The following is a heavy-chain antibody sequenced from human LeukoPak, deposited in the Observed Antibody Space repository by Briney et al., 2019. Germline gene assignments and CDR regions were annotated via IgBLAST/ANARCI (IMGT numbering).Heavy chain of an antibody. CDR3: ARGRTVAGTRANALHY. Sequence: GASVAVSFKSSVYTFTSYDINWVRQATGQGLEWMGWMNPNSGNTGYAQKFQGRVTMTRNTSISTAYMELSSLRSEDTAVYYCARGRTVAGTRANALHYWGQGTLVTVSS. D-gene: IGHD6-19*01. V-gene: IGHV1-8*01. CDR1: VYTFTSYD. J-gene: IGHJ4*02. CDR2: MNPNSGNT.